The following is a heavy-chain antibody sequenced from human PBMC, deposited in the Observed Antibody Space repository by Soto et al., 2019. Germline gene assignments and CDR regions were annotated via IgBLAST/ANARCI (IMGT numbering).Heavy chain of an antibody. CDR3: ARGPVVPGLRDPEATTSGMDV. CDR1: GYTFTDYY. D-gene: IGHD6-6*01. CDR2: INPNSGGT. J-gene: IGHJ6*02. V-gene: IGHV1-2*04. Sequence: ASVKVSCKASGYTFTDYYMHWVRQAPGQGLEWMGWINPNSGGTNYAQKFQGWVTMTRDTSISTAYMELSRLRSDDTAVYYCARGPVVPGLRDPEATTSGMDVWG.